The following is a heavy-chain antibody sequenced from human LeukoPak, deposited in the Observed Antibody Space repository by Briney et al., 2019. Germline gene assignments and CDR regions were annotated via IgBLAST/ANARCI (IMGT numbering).Heavy chain of an antibody. CDR1: GGSISSYY. J-gene: IGHJ6*02. D-gene: IGHD5-24*01. CDR2: IYYSGST. CDR3: ARDQIEMATIMDYYYGMDV. V-gene: IGHV4-59*12. Sequence: PSETLSLTCTVSGGSISSYYWSWIRQPPGKGLEWIGYIYYSGSTNYNPSLKSRVTVSVDTSKNQFSLQLNSVTPEDTAVYYCARDQIEMATIMDYYYGMDVWGQGTTVTVSS.